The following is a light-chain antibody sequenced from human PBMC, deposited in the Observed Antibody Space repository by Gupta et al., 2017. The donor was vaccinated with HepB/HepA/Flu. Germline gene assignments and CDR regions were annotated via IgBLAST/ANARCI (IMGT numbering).Light chain of an antibody. CDR3: GTWDSSLSAVV. J-gene: IGLJ2*01. CDR2: ENN. Sequence: QSVLTQPPSVSAAPGQKVTISCSGSSSNIGNKYVSWYQQLPGKAPKLLIYENNKRPSGIPDRFSGSKSGTSATLGITGLQTGDEADYYCGTWDSSLSAVVFGGGTKLTVL. CDR1: SSNIGNKY. V-gene: IGLV1-51*02.